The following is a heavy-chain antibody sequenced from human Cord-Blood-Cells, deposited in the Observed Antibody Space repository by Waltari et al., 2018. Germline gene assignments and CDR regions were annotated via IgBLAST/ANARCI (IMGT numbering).Heavy chain of an antibody. CDR2: IQHSGST. V-gene: IGHV4-38-2*01. J-gene: IGHJ1*01. D-gene: IGHD6-13*01. CDR3: ARGGSSSWYEYVPPEH. CDR1: GYSISSGYY. Sequence: QVPLQESGQGLVKPSETLSLTCAVSGYSISSGYYSVGLRQPPGKGLEWIGGIQHSGSTYYNPSLKSRVTISVDTSKNQFSLKLSSVTAADTAVYYCARGGSSSWYEYVPPEHWGQGTLVTVSS.